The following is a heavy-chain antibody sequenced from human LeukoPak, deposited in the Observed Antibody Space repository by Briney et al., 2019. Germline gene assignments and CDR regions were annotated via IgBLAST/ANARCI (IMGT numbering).Heavy chain of an antibody. CDR1: GFTFSDYY. J-gene: IGHJ4*02. CDR2: ISNSGSAI. Sequence: GGSLRLSCAASGFTFSDYYMSWIRQAPGKGLEWVLYISNSGSAIQYADSVKGRFTISRDNAKKSLYLQMNSLRAEDMAVYYCARRERGARADYWGQGTLVTVSS. CDR3: ARRERGARADY. V-gene: IGHV3-11*01. D-gene: IGHD1-26*01.